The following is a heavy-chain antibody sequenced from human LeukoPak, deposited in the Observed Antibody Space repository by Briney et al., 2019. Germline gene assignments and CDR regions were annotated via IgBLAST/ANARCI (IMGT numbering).Heavy chain of an antibody. CDR1: GYTFTSYG. Sequence: GASVKVSCKASGYTFTSYGISWVRQAPGQGLEWMGWISAYNGNTNYAQKLQGRVTMTTDTSTSTAYMELRSLRSDDTAVYYCARGGTHYYDSSGYLHPDDYWGQGTLVTVSS. D-gene: IGHD3-22*01. CDR2: ISAYNGNT. CDR3: ARGGTHYYDSSGYLHPDDY. V-gene: IGHV1-18*01. J-gene: IGHJ4*02.